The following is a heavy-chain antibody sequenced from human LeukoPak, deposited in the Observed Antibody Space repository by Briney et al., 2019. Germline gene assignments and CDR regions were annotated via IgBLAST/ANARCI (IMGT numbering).Heavy chain of an antibody. V-gene: IGHV3-15*01. J-gene: IGHJ6*03. Sequence: NPGGSLRLSCAASGFTFSNAWMSWVRQAPGKGLEWLGRIKSNTDGGTTDYSVPVQGRFTISRDDSRNTLYLQIDSLRTEDTAVYYCTTLGGDYYYYFYMDVWGKGTTVTVSS. D-gene: IGHD2-15*01. CDR3: TTLGGDYYYYFYMDV. CDR2: IKSNTDGGTT. CDR1: GFTFSNAW.